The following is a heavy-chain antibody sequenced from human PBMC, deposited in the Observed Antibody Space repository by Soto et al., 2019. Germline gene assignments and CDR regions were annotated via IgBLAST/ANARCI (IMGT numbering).Heavy chain of an antibody. Sequence: GGSLRLSCAASGFTFNNYAMSWVRQAPGRGLEWVSAISGSGSSTWYADSVKGRFTISRDNSKNTLYLQMNSLRVEDTAVYHCAKDRGDYVLEYFQYWGQGTLVTVSS. CDR2: ISGSGSST. V-gene: IGHV3-23*01. CDR3: AKDRGDYVLEYFQY. J-gene: IGHJ1*01. CDR1: GFTFNNYA. D-gene: IGHD4-17*01.